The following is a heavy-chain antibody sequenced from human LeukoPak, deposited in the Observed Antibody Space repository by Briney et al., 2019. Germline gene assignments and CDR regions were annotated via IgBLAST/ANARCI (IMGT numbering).Heavy chain of an antibody. CDR3: ARADGYYDILTGYSHVGIDY. CDR1: GFTVSSNY. J-gene: IGHJ4*02. D-gene: IGHD3-9*01. V-gene: IGHV3-53*01. Sequence: GGSLRLSCAASGFTVSSNYMSWVRQAPGKGLEWVSVIYSGGSTYYADSVKGRFTISRVNSKNTLYLQMNSLRAEDTAVYYCARADGYYDILTGYSHVGIDYWGQGTLVTVSS. CDR2: IYSGGST.